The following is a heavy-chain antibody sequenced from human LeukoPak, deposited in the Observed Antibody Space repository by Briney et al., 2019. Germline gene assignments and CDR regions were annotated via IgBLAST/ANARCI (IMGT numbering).Heavy chain of an antibody. J-gene: IGHJ6*03. CDR3: ARDRSSTVYDYCMDV. V-gene: IGHV3-21*01. D-gene: IGHD2-2*01. CDR2: ISSSSSYI. Sequence: GGSLRLSCAASGFTFSSYSMNWVRQAPGKGLEWVSSISSSSSYIYYADSVKGRFTISRDNAKNSLYLQMNSLRAEDTAVYYCARDRSSTVYDYCMDVWGKGTTFTVSS. CDR1: GFTFSSYS.